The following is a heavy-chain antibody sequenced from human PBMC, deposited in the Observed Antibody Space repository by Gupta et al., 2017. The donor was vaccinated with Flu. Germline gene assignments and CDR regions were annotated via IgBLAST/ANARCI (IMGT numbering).Heavy chain of an antibody. V-gene: IGHV3-21*02. CDR2: ITAAGLYI. Sequence: EVQLVESGGGVVKPGGSLRLSCTDSEFTLSSYTVNWVRQAPGKGLEWLSSITAAGLYIFHADSVKGRFSTSRDNAQKSVFLQMNSLRVDDTAIYYCTREIAEAFDIWGQGTVVTVSS. J-gene: IGHJ3*02. CDR3: TREIAEAFDI. CDR1: EFTLSSYT.